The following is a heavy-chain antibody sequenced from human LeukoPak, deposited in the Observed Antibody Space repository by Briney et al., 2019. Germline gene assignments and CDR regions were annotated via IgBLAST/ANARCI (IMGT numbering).Heavy chain of an antibody. CDR3: ARVPPYNWNPDY. D-gene: IGHD1-20*01. Sequence: GGSLRLSCAASGFTFSSYWMHWVRQAPGKGLVWVSRINSDGSSTSYADSVKGRFTISRDNAKNTLYLQMNSLRAEDTAVYSCARVPPYNWNPDYWGQGTLVTVSS. J-gene: IGHJ4*02. CDR2: INSDGSST. V-gene: IGHV3-74*01. CDR1: GFTFSSYW.